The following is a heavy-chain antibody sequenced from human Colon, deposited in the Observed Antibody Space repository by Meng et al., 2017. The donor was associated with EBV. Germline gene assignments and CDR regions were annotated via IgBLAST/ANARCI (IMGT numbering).Heavy chain of an antibody. J-gene: IGHJ5*02. CDR3: ARDGGVTHIP. Sequence: QWLLQGSGAGLVKPSGTLSLTCAVSGTSISTSNWWSWIRQSPGEGLEWIGAIYHNGQTNYNPSLKSRVSMSVDESKNEFSLNLKSVTAADTAVYYCARDGGVTHIPWGQGVLVTVSS. V-gene: IGHV4-4*02. CDR1: GTSISTSNW. D-gene: IGHD2-8*02. CDR2: IYHNGQT.